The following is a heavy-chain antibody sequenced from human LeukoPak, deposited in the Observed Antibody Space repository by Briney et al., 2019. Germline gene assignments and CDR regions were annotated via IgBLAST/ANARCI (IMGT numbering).Heavy chain of an antibody. D-gene: IGHD5-12*01. V-gene: IGHV4-59*08. CDR1: GGSISSYY. J-gene: IGHJ6*02. CDR2: IYYSGST. CDR3: ARLDIVAYYYGMDV. Sequence: SETLSLTCTVSGGSISSYYWSWIRQPPGKGLEWIGYIYYSGSTNYNPSLKSRVTISVDTSKSQFSLKLSSVTAADTAVYYCARLDIVAYYYGMDVWGQGTTVTVSS.